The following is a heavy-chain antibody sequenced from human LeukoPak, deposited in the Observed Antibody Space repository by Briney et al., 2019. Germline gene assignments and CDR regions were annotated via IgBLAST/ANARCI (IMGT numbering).Heavy chain of an antibody. Sequence: ASVKVSCKVSGYTLTELSMHWVRQAPGKGLEWMGGFDPEDGETIYAQKFQGRVTMTEDTSTDTAYMELSSLRSEDTAVYYCATGPGLYYYYGMDVWGQGTTVTVSS. CDR1: GYTLTELS. J-gene: IGHJ6*02. D-gene: IGHD6-19*01. CDR2: FDPEDGET. V-gene: IGHV1-24*01. CDR3: ATGPGLYYYYGMDV.